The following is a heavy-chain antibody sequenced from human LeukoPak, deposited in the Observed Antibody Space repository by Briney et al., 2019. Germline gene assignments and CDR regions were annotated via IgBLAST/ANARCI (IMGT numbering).Heavy chain of an antibody. J-gene: IGHJ4*02. V-gene: IGHV3-64*01. CDR3: ARALPYTSGWYGGGGLDY. D-gene: IGHD6-19*01. CDR2: ISSNAGAT. Sequence: GGSLRLSCAASGFIFSIYAMHWVRQAPGKGLEYVSAISSNAGATHYANSVKGRFTISRDNSKNTLYLQMGGLRAEDIAVYYCARALPYTSGWYGGGGLDYWGQGTLVTVSS. CDR1: GFIFSIYA.